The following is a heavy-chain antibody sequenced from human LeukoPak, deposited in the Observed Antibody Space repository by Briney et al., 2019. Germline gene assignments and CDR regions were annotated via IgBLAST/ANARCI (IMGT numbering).Heavy chain of an antibody. V-gene: IGHV3-7*01. Sequence: GGSLRLSCAASGFTFSKYWMSWVRQAPGKGLEWVANIKHDGSEKQDGSEKNYVDSVKGRFTISRDNAKNSLYLQMNSLRAEDTAVYYCARSGRGVDSFYFYMDVWGKGTTVTVSS. CDR2: IKHDGSEKQDGSEK. J-gene: IGHJ6*03. D-gene: IGHD3-10*01. CDR3: ARSGRGVDSFYFYMDV. CDR1: GFTFSKYW.